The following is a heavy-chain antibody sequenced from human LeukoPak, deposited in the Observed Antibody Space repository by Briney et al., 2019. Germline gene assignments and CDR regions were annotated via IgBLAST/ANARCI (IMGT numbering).Heavy chain of an antibody. CDR1: GYSISSGYY. CDR3: ARQWTVGVAAHPNWFDP. CDR2: IYHSGST. V-gene: IGHV4-38-2*02. Sequence: SETLFLTWTVSGYSISSGYYWGWIRQPPGKGLEWIGSIYHSGSTYHNPSLKSRVTISVDTSKNQFSLKLTSVTAADTAVYYCARQWTVGVAAHPNWFDPGGQGTLVTVSS. D-gene: IGHD2-15*01. J-gene: IGHJ5*02.